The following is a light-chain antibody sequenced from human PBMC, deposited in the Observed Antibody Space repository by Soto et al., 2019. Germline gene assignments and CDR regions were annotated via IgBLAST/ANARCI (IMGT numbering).Light chain of an antibody. J-gene: IGKJ1*01. CDR2: DAS. CDR3: QQYARSPRT. V-gene: IGKV3-20*01. CDR1: QTVSNSY. Sequence: EIVLTQSPGTLSLSPGERATLSCRASQTVSNSYLAWFQQKPGQAPRLLIYDASSRATGIPDRFSGSGSGTDFTLTISRLEPEDFAVYYCQQYARSPRTFGQGTKVEIK.